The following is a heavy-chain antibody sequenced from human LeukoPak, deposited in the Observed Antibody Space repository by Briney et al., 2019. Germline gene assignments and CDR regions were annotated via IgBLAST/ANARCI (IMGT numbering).Heavy chain of an antibody. CDR1: GGSISSYY. Sequence: PSETLSLTCTVSGGSISSYYWSWIRQPPGKGLEWIGYIYYSGSTNYNPSLKSRVTISVDTSKNQFSLKLSSVTAADTAVYYCARHGYDSSGYYWGAGDYWGQGTLVTVSS. J-gene: IGHJ4*02. CDR2: IYYSGST. CDR3: ARHGYDSSGYYWGAGDY. V-gene: IGHV4-59*08. D-gene: IGHD3-22*01.